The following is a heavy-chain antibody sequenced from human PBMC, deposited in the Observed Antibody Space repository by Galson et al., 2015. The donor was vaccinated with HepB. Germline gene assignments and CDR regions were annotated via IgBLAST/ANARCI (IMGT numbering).Heavy chain of an antibody. Sequence: SLRLSCAASGFTFSSYAMSWVRQAPGKGLEWVSAISGSGGSTYYADSVKGRFTISRDNSKNTLYLQMNSLRAEDTAVYYCAKSPLALESAVGATGGDFDYWGQGTLVTVSS. J-gene: IGHJ4*02. D-gene: IGHD1-26*01. V-gene: IGHV3-23*01. CDR1: GFTFSSYA. CDR3: AKSPLALESAVGATGGDFDY. CDR2: ISGSGGST.